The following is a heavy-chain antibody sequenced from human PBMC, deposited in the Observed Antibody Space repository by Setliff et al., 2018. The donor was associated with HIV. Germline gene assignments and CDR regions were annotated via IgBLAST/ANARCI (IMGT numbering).Heavy chain of an antibody. J-gene: IGHJ4*02. CDR1: GYTFTGYY. Sequence: GASVKVSCKASGYTFTGYYMHWVRQAPGQGLEWMGWISAYNGNTNYAQKLQGRVTMTTDTSTSTAYMELRSLRSDDTAVYYCARRSSGWQFDYWGQGTLVTVSS. V-gene: IGHV1-18*04. CDR3: ARRSSGWQFDY. CDR2: ISAYNGNT. D-gene: IGHD6-19*01.